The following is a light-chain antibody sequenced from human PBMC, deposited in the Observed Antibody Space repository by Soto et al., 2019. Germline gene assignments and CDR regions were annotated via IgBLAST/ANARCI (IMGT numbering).Light chain of an antibody. V-gene: IGKV1-39*01. Sequence: DIQMNQSPSSLSASVGDRVTITCRASQSISSYLNWYQQKPGNSPKVLLYGASILQTGVPSRFSGSGSGTDFTLTIRSLQPEDSATYYCQQSYSTPRTFGQGTKVDIK. CDR1: QSISSY. CDR3: QQSYSTPRT. CDR2: GAS. J-gene: IGKJ1*01.